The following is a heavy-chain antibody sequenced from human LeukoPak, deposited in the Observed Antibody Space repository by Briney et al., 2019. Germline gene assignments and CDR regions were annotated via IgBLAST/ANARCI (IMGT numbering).Heavy chain of an antibody. D-gene: IGHD6-25*01. CDR1: GGSISSYY. CDR2: IYYSGST. V-gene: IGHV4-59*08. CDR3: ARQVGMTAAAVHDP. Sequence: SETLSLTCTVSGGSISSYYWSWIRQPPGKGLEWIGYIYYSGSTNYNPSLKSRVTISVDTSNNQFSLKLSFVTAAGTAVYYCARQVGMTAAAVHDPWGQGTLVTVSS. J-gene: IGHJ5*02.